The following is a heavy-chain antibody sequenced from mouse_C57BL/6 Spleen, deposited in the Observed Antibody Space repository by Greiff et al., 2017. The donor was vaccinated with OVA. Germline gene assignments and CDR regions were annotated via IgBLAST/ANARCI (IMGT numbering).Heavy chain of an antibody. J-gene: IGHJ4*01. V-gene: IGHV1-53*01. CDR1: GYTFTSYW. CDR3: ARDSSGYLYAMDY. D-gene: IGHD3-2*02. CDR2: INPSNGGT. Sequence: QVHVKQPGTELVKPGASVKLSCKASGYTFTSYWMHWVKQRPGQGLEWIGNINPSNGGTNYNEKFKSKATLTVDKSSSTAYMQLSSLTSEDSAVYYCARDSSGYLYAMDYWGQGTSVTVSS.